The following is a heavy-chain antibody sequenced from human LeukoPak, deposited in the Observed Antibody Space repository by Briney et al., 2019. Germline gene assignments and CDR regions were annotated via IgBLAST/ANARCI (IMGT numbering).Heavy chain of an antibody. V-gene: IGHV4-59*01. CDR2: IYYSGST. CDR1: GGSISSYY. D-gene: IGHD5-12*01. CDR3: ARVVATIGSHYYYYYMDV. J-gene: IGHJ6*03. Sequence: PSETLSLTCTVSGGSISSYYWSWIRQPPGKGLEWIGYIYYSGSTNYNPSLKSRVTISVDTSKNQFSLKLSSVTAADTAVYYCARVVATIGSHYYYYYMDVWGKGTTVTVSS.